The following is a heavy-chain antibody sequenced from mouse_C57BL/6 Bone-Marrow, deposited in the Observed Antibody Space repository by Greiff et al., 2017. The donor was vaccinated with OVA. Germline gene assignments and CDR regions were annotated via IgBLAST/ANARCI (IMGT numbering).Heavy chain of an antibody. J-gene: IGHJ3*01. Sequence: QVQLQQSGAELVRPGTSVKVSCKASGYAFTNYLIEWVKQRPGQGLEWIGVINPGSGGTNYNEKFKGKATLTADKSSSTAYMQLSSLTSEDSAVYFCARGSGYSFAYWGQGTLVTVSA. CDR2: INPGSGGT. D-gene: IGHD3-2*02. V-gene: IGHV1-54*01. CDR1: GYAFTNYL. CDR3: ARGSGYSFAY.